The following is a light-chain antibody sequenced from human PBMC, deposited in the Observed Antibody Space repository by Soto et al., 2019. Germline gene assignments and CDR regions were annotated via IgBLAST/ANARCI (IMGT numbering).Light chain of an antibody. CDR3: VLYMGSGNSV. CDR1: SGSVSTSYY. Sequence: QTVVTQEPSFSVSPGGTVTLTCGLSSGSVSTSYYPSWYQQTPGQAPRTLIYNTYTRSSGVPDRFSASILGDKAALTITGAQADDESDYYCVLYMGSGNSVFGGGTKLTVL. V-gene: IGLV8-61*01. CDR2: NTY. J-gene: IGLJ2*01.